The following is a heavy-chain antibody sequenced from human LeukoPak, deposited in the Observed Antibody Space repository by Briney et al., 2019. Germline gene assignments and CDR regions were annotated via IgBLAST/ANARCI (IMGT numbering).Heavy chain of an antibody. V-gene: IGHV4-39*07. CDR1: GASIISDTYY. CDR3: ARNFYASSGYYLDDFYFDF. Sequence: SETLSLTCTVPGASIISDTYYWGWIRQPPGKGLEWIGSIYYSGSTYYSPSLKSRVTMSVDTSTNQFSLKLISVTAADTALYYCARNFYASSGYYLDDFYFDFWGQGTLVTVSS. CDR2: IYYSGST. J-gene: IGHJ4*02. D-gene: IGHD3-22*01.